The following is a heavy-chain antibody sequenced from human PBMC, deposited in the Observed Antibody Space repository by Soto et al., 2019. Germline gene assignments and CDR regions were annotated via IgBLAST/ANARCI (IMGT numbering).Heavy chain of an antibody. V-gene: IGHV4-34*01. CDR3: ARVIVNCSGGSCYSGYFDY. Sequence: SETLSLTCAVYGVSSSGYYWIWIRQPPGKGLEWIGEINHSGSTNYNPSFKSRVTISVDTSKNQFSLKLSSVTAADTAVYYCARVIVNCSGGSCYSGYFDYWGQGTLVTVSS. CDR1: GVSSSGYY. J-gene: IGHJ4*02. CDR2: INHSGST. D-gene: IGHD2-15*01.